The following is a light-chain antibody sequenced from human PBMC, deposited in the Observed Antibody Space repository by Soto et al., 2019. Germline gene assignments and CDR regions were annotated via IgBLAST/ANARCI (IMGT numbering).Light chain of an antibody. Sequence: DIQITQSPSTLSIYLFDIATITCRASQTISSWLAWYRQKPGKDPKILIYKASSLESGVPSRFSGSGSGTEFTLTISSLQTDDFATYYCKQYNSFWKFGKGTKVDIK. CDR1: QTISSW. CDR2: KAS. J-gene: IGKJ1*01. V-gene: IGKV1-5*03. CDR3: KQYNSFWK.